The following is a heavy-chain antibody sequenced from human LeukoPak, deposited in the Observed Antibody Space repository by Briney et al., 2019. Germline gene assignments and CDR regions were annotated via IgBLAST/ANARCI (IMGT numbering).Heavy chain of an antibody. D-gene: IGHD6-13*01. CDR3: ARGYSSSWYYYYYMDV. V-gene: IGHV1-8*03. CDR2: MNPNSGNT. CDR1: GYTFTSYG. Sequence: ASVKVSCKASGYTFTSYGISWVRQAPGQGLEWMGWMNPNSGNTGYAQKFQGRVTITRNTSISTAYMELSSLRSEDTAVYYCARGYSSSWYYYYYMDVWGKGTTVTVSS. J-gene: IGHJ6*03.